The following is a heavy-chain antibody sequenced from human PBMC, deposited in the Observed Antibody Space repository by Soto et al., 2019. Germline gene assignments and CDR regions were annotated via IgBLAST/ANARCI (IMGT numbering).Heavy chain of an antibody. Sequence: QVLLVESWGGVVQPGRSLRLSCAASGFTFSSYAMHWVRQAPGKGLEWVALISYDGSNKYYADSVKGRFTISRDNSKNTLPLQMNSLRPEDTAVYYCARGRYCSTTSCYSFYHYYGMDVWGQGTTVTVSS. D-gene: IGHD2-2*02. CDR2: ISYDGSNK. J-gene: IGHJ6*02. CDR1: GFTFSSYA. V-gene: IGHV3-30-3*01. CDR3: ARGRYCSTTSCYSFYHYYGMDV.